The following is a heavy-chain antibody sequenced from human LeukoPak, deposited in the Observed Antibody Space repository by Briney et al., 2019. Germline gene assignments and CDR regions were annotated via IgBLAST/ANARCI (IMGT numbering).Heavy chain of an antibody. Sequence: GGSVRLSCVASGFTYSSYGMHGVRQAPGKGREGVAFKRYDGSDKYYADSVKGRFTSSRDNSKNTLYLQMNSLRADDTAVYYCAKGVAGTGFDYWGQGTLVTVSS. CDR2: KRYDGSDK. D-gene: IGHD6-19*01. V-gene: IGHV3-30*02. J-gene: IGHJ4*02. CDR1: GFTYSSYG. CDR3: AKGVAGTGFDY.